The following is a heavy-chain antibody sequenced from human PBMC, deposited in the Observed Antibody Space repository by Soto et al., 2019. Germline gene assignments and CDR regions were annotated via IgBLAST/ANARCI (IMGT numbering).Heavy chain of an antibody. CDR1: GCTFTSYA. CDR3: ARGQYSGSPDVAFDI. Sequence: GASVKVSCKASGCTFTSYAMHWVRQAPGQRLEWMGWSNAGNGNTKYSQEFQGRVTITRDTSASTAYMELSSLRSEDMAVYYCARGQYSGSPDVAFDIWGQGTMVTVSS. CDR2: SNAGNGNT. J-gene: IGHJ3*02. D-gene: IGHD1-26*01. V-gene: IGHV1-3*02.